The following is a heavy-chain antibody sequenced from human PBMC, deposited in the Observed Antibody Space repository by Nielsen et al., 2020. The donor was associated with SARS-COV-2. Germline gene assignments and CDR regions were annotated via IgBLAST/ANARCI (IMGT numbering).Heavy chain of an antibody. CDR1: GFTFSTYG. CDR3: AKDWTAIVVVPSGGVDY. V-gene: IGHV3-30*18. Sequence: GGSLRLSCAASGFTFSTYGMTWVRQAPGKGLEWVAAISYDGSNKYYVDSVKGRFTISRDNSKNTLYLQMSSLREEDTAVYYCAKDWTAIVVVPSGGVDYWGQGTLVTVSS. CDR2: ISYDGSNK. J-gene: IGHJ4*02. D-gene: IGHD2-15*01.